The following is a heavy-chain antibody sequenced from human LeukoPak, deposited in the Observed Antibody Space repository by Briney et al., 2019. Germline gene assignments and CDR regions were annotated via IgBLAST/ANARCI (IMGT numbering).Heavy chain of an antibody. D-gene: IGHD6-13*01. J-gene: IGHJ5*02. CDR3: ARGHVAAAGTGDWFDP. CDR1: GGSFSGYY. Sequence: PSETLSLTCAVYGGSFSGYYWSWIRQPPGKGLEWIGEINHSGSTNYNPSLKSRVTISVDTSKNQFSLKLSSVTAADTAVYYCARGHVAAAGTGDWFDPWGQGTLVTVSS. CDR2: INHSGST. V-gene: IGHV4-34*01.